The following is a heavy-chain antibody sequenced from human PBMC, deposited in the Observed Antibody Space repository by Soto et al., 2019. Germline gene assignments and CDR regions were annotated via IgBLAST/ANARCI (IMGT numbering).Heavy chain of an antibody. CDR3: TTETTVEYYFDY. Sequence: VGSLRLSCAASGFTFSNAWMSWVRQAPGKGLEWVGRIKSKTDGGTTDYAAPVKGRFTISRDDSKNTLYLQMNSLKTEDTAVYYCTTETTVEYYFDYWGQGTLVTVSS. J-gene: IGHJ4*02. CDR2: IKSKTDGGTT. CDR1: GFTFSNAW. D-gene: IGHD4-17*01. V-gene: IGHV3-15*01.